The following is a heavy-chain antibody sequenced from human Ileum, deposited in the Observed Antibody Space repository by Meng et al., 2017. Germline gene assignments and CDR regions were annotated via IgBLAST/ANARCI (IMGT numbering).Heavy chain of an antibody. CDR1: GFTFSNYW. V-gene: IGHV3-7*01. CDR2: IRSDGSST. D-gene: IGHD3-16*01. J-gene: IGHJ3*02. Sequence: GGSLRLSCATSGFTFSNYWMTWVRQAPGKGLEWVANIRSDGSSTYYADSVKGRFTISRDNARNSLYLQMDNLRAEDTALYYCASDPDHVVSGIAYDAYDMWGQGTMVTVSS. CDR3: ASDPDHVVSGIAYDAYDM.